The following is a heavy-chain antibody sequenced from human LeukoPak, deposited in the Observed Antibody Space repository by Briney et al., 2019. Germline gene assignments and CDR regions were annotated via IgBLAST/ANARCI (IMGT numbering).Heavy chain of an antibody. V-gene: IGHV3-23*01. CDR1: RFSLGNFV. D-gene: IGHD2-21*02. J-gene: IGHJ1*01. Sequence: GGSLRLSCAPSRFSLGNFVMSWVRQAPGKGPEWVATIGKNQYYADSVKGRFTISKDNSKNMMYLQMDSLGVDDRAIYYCAKGPNGDCDNWGEGTVVPVSA. CDR2: IGKNQ. CDR3: AKGPNGDCDN.